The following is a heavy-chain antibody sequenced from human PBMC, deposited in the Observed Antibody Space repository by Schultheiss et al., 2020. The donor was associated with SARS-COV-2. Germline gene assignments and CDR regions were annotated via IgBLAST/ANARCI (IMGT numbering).Heavy chain of an antibody. CDR3: AREQGFWTGNYYYYYMDV. CDR2: INHSGST. Sequence: SETLSLTCAVYGGSFSGYYWSWIRQPPGKGLEWIGEINHSGSTNYNPSLKSRVTISVDTSKNQFSLKLSSVTAADTAVYYCAREQGFWTGNYYYYYMDVWGKGTTVTVSS. V-gene: IGHV4-34*01. D-gene: IGHD3/OR15-3a*01. J-gene: IGHJ6*03. CDR1: GGSFSGYY.